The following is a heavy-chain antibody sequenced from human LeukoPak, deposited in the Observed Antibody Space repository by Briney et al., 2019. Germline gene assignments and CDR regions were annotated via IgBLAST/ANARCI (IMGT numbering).Heavy chain of an antibody. CDR3: ARAGLYAGSGLDF. CDR1: GFTFSSYG. V-gene: IGHV3-30*03. Sequence: GGSLRLSCAASGFTFSSYGMHWVRQAPGKGLEWVAVISYDGSNKYYADSVKGRFTISRDNAKNSMYLQMNSLRAEDTAVYYCARAGLYAGSGLDFWGQGTLVTVSS. J-gene: IGHJ4*02. D-gene: IGHD2-8*01. CDR2: ISYDGSNK.